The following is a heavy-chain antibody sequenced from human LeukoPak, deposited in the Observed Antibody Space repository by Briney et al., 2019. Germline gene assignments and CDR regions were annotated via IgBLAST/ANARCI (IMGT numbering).Heavy chain of an antibody. V-gene: IGHV4-59*08. D-gene: IGHD5-12*01. Sequence: SETLSLTCTVSGGFISSYYWSWLRQPPGKGLEWIGYIYYSGSTSYNPSLNSRVTMSADTSKNQFSLRLSSVTAADTAVYYCARRGAYSGNDLAWYFDLWGRGTLVTVSS. CDR1: GGFISSYY. CDR3: ARRGAYSGNDLAWYFDL. CDR2: IYYSGST. J-gene: IGHJ2*01.